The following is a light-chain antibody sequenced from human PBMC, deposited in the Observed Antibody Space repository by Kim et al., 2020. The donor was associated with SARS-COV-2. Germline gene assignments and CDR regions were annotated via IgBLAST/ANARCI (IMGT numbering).Light chain of an antibody. V-gene: IGLV4-69*01. J-gene: IGLJ3*02. CDR2: VNSDGSH. Sequence: ASGKLTCTLSRGFSSYAIAWHQQQPEKGPRYLMNVNSDGSHNKGDGIPDRFSGSSSGAERYLTISSLQSEDEADYYCQTWGTGMGVFGGGTQLTVL. CDR3: QTWGTGMGV. CDR1: RGFSSYA.